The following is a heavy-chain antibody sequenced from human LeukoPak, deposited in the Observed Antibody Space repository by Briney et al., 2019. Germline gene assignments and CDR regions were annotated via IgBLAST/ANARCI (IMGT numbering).Heavy chain of an antibody. V-gene: IGHV1-3*01. Sequence: GASVKVSCKASGYTFTSYAMHWVRQAPGQRLEWMGWINAGNGNTKYSQKFQGRVTITRDISASTAYMELSSLRSEDTAVYYCAISGVRGVIRYYFDYWGQGTLVTVSS. CDR3: AISGVRGVIRYYFDY. CDR2: INAGNGNT. CDR1: GYTFTSYA. D-gene: IGHD3-10*01. J-gene: IGHJ4*02.